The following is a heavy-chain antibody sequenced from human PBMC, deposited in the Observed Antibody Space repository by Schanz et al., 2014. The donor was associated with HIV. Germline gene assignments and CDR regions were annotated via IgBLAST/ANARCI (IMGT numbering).Heavy chain of an antibody. J-gene: IGHJ6*02. CDR3: AKDQGYDFWSGYYNYYSMDV. V-gene: IGHV3-11*01. CDR2: ISAGGNTK. CDR1: GFTFSEYY. D-gene: IGHD3-3*01. Sequence: QVQLVESGGGLVKPGGSLRLACAASGFTFSEYYMNWIRQAPGKGLEWVSYISAGGNTKYYADSMKGRFTISRDNAKNSLYLQINSLRAEDTAVYYCAKDQGYDFWSGYYNYYSMDVWGQGTTVTVSS.